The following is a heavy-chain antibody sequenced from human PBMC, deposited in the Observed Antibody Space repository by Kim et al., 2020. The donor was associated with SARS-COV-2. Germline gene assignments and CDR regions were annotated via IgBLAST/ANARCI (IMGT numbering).Heavy chain of an antibody. D-gene: IGHD3-10*01. Sequence: GGSLRLSCVASGFDFISSEMNWVRQAPGKGLEWVSYIGRSGGTMYYAESVKGRFTISRDNAKNSLFLQMNSLRAEDTALYFCAKVGRSNSAGYWGQGTLVTVSS. CDR1: GFDFISSE. CDR3: AKVGRSNSAGY. J-gene: IGHJ4*02. CDR2: IGRSGGTM. V-gene: IGHV3-48*03.